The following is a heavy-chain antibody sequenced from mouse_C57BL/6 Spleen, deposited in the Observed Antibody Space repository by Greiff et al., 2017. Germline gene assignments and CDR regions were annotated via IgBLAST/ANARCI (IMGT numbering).Heavy chain of an antibody. V-gene: IGHV1-62-2*01. Sequence: VKLQQSGAELVKPGASVKLSCKASGYTFTEYTIHWVKQRSGQGLEWIGWFYPGSGSIKYHEKFKDKATLTADKSSSTVYMELSRLTSEDSAVYFCARHGRVLLRSFMITTEDGWFAYWGQGTLVTVSA. CDR1: GYTFTEYT. CDR3: ARHGRVLLRSFMITTEDGWFAY. D-gene: IGHD1-1*01. J-gene: IGHJ3*01. CDR2: FYPGSGSI.